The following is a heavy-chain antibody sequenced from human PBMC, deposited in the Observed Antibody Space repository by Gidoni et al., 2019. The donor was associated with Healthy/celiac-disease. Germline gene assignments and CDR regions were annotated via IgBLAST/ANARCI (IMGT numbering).Heavy chain of an antibody. Sequence: EVQLLESGGGLVQPGGSLRLSCAASGFTFSSYDMSWVRQAPGKGLEWVSAISGSGGSTYYADSVKGRFTISRDNSKNTLYLQMNSLRAEDTAVYYCAKDLYGVYPTALHYYYGMDVWGQGTTVTVSS. D-gene: IGHD4-17*01. CDR1: GFTFSSYD. CDR3: AKDLYGVYPTALHYYYGMDV. CDR2: ISGSGGST. V-gene: IGHV3-23*01. J-gene: IGHJ6*02.